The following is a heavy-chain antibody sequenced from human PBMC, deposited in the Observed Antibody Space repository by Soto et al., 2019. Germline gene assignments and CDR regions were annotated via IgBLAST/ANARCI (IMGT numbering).Heavy chain of an antibody. CDR2: IYWDDDK. CDR1: GFSLSTSGVG. J-gene: IGHJ6*02. Sequence: SGPTLVNPTQTLTLTCTFSGFSLSTSGVGVGWIRQPPGKALEWLALIYWDDDKRYSPSLKSRLTITKDTSKNQVVLTMTNMDPVDTATYYCAHRGRQQGPFWYYYYGMDVWGQGTTVTVSS. D-gene: IGHD6-13*01. V-gene: IGHV2-5*02. CDR3: AHRGRQQGPFWYYYYGMDV.